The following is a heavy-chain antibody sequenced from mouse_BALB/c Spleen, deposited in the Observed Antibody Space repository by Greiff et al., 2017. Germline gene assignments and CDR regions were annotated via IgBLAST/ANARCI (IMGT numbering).Heavy chain of an antibody. CDR2: INPYNDGT. J-gene: IGHJ3*01. CDR1: GYTFTSYV. Sequence: EVKLQESGPELVKPGASVKMSCKASGYTFTSYVMHWVKQKPGQGLEWIGYINPYNDGTKYNEKFKGKATLTSDKSSSTAYMELSSLTSEDSAVYYCAREDRYDGSWFAYWGQGTLVTVSA. V-gene: IGHV1-14*01. D-gene: IGHD2-14*01. CDR3: AREDRYDGSWFAY.